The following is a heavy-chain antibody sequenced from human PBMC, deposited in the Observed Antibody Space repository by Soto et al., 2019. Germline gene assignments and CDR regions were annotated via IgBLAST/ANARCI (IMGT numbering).Heavy chain of an antibody. Sequence: QVQLVQSGAEVKKPGASVKVSCKASGYTFTSYDINWVRQATGQGLEWMGWMNPNSGNTGYAQKFQGRVTMTRNTSISTAYMELSSLRSEDTAVYYCAGTHYGDLRTTDAFDIWGQGTMVTVSS. J-gene: IGHJ3*02. CDR2: MNPNSGNT. CDR1: GYTFTSYD. V-gene: IGHV1-8*01. D-gene: IGHD4-17*01. CDR3: AGTHYGDLRTTDAFDI.